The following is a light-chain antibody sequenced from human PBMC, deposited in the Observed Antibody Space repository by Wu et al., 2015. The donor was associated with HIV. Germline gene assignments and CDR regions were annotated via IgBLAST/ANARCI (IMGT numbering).Light chain of an antibody. V-gene: IGKV3-11*01. Sequence: TLSCRASHECCHDFLAWYQQKPGQAPRLLIYDASNRATGIPARFSGSGSGTDFTLTISSLEPEDFAVYYCQQRRYWPLYTFGQGTKLEIK. CDR2: DAS. CDR3: QQRRYWPLYT. J-gene: IGKJ2*01. CDR1: HECCHDF.